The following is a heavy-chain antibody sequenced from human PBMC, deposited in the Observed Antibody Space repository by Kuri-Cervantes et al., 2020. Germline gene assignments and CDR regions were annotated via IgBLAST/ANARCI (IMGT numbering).Heavy chain of an antibody. J-gene: IGHJ3*02. Sequence: ESLKISCTVSGVSISSYYWSWIRQPPGKGLEWIGYIYYSGSTNYNPSLKSRVTISVDTSKNQFSPTLSSVTAADTAVYYCARARGSGSLRGAFDNWGQGTMVTVSS. D-gene: IGHD3-10*01. CDR3: ARARGSGSLRGAFDN. CDR1: GVSISSYY. CDR2: IYYSGST. V-gene: IGHV4-59*12.